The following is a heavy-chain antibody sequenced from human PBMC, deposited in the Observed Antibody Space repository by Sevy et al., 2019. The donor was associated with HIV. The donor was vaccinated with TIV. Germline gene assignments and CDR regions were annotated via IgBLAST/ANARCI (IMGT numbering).Heavy chain of an antibody. J-gene: IGHJ4*02. Sequence: GGSLRLPCAASGFTFSSYGMHWVRQAPGKGLEWVAVIWYDGSNKYYADSVKGRFTISRDNSKNTLYLQMNSLRAEDTAVYYCARGGGAAAGTFDYWGQGTLVTVSS. CDR3: ARGGGAAAGTFDY. CDR2: IWYDGSNK. CDR1: GFTFSSYG. D-gene: IGHD6-13*01. V-gene: IGHV3-33*01.